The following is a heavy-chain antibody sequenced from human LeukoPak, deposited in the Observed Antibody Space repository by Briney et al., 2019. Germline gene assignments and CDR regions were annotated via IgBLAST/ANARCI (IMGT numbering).Heavy chain of an antibody. CDR2: INPNSGGT. CDR1: GYTFTGYY. V-gene: IGHV1-2*02. CDR3: ARGSLAAAGSFDY. D-gene: IGHD6-13*01. J-gene: IGHJ4*02. Sequence: GASVKVSCKASGYTFTGYYMHWVRQAPGQGLEWMGWINPNSGGTNYAQKFQDRVTMTRDTSISTAYMELSRLRSDDTAVYYCARGSLAAAGSFDYWGQGTLVTVSS.